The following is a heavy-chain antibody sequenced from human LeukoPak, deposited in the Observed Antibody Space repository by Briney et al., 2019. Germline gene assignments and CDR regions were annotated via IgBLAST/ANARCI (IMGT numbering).Heavy chain of an antibody. CDR2: INPNSGGT. D-gene: IGHD2-2*02. J-gene: IGHJ3*02. CDR1: GYTFTGYY. V-gene: IGHV1-2*02. Sequence: GASVKVSCKASGYTFTGYYMHWVRQAPGQGLEWMGWINPNSGGTNYAQKFQGRVTMTRDTSISTAYMELSRLRSDDTAVYYCARACTSCYKLYAFDIWGQGTWSPSLQ. CDR3: ARACTSCYKLYAFDI.